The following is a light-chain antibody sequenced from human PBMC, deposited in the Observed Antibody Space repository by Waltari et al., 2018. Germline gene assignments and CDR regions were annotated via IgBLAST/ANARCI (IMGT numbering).Light chain of an antibody. CDR2: WAS. Sequence: DIVITESPEPPAVSLGEGAPIQRKSRQSVLYSSNNKNYLAWYQQKPGQPPKLLIYWASTRESGVPDRFSGSGSGTDFTLTISSLQAEDVAVYYCQQYYSTPFTFGPGTKVDIK. CDR1: QSVLYSSNNKNY. J-gene: IGKJ3*01. V-gene: IGKV4-1*01. CDR3: QQYYSTPFT.